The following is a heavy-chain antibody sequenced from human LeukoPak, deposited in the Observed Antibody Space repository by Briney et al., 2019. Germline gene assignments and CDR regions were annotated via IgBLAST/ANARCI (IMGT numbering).Heavy chain of an antibody. J-gene: IGHJ6*02. V-gene: IGHV3-73*01. CDR1: GFTFSGSA. D-gene: IGHD1-26*01. CDR3: ARGASYWGDYYYGMDV. Sequence: GGSLRLSCAASGFTFSGSAMHWVRQASGKGLEWVGRIRSKANGYTTAYGASVKGWFTISRDDSQRATYVQMNSLRAEDTAVYYCARGASYWGDYYYGMDVWGQGTRVTVSS. CDR2: IRSKANGYTT.